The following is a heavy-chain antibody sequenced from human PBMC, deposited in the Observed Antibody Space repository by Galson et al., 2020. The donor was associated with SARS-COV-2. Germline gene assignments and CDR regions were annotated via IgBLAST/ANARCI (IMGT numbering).Heavy chain of an antibody. CDR1: GPSISSNRYY. D-gene: IGHD1-26*01. Sequence: SETLSLTCSVSGPSISSNRYYWAWIRQTPGQKLEWIGSRYYDGNTYYNSALKSRVTITADTSRNHFFLQMTSMTAADTAIFFCARGIVGAHDAFDLWGQGTMVTVSS. J-gene: IGHJ3*01. CDR3: ARGIVGAHDAFDL. V-gene: IGHV4-39*07. CDR2: RYYDGNT.